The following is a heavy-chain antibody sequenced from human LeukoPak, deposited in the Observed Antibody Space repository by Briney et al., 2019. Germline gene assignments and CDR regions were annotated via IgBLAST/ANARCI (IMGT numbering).Heavy chain of an antibody. J-gene: IGHJ4*02. CDR3: AREADFWSGYYNYFDY. Sequence: GGSLRLSCAASGFTFSSYAMHWVRQAPGKGLEWVAVISYDGSNKYYADSVKGRFTTSRDNSKNTLYLQMNSLRAEDTAVYYCAREADFWSGYYNYFDYWGQGTLVTVSS. D-gene: IGHD3-3*01. CDR2: ISYDGSNK. V-gene: IGHV3-30-3*01. CDR1: GFTFSSYA.